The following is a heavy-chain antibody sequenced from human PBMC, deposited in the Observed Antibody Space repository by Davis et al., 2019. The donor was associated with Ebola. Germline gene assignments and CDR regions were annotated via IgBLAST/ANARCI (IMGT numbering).Heavy chain of an antibody. CDR2: IYYSGST. Sequence: GSLRLSCAASGGSISSSSYYWGWIRQPPGKGLEWIGSIYYSGSTYYNPSLKSRVTISVDTSKNQFSLKLSSVTAADTAVYYCARIVMTTVTEFDYWGQGTLVTVSS. CDR1: GGSISSSSYY. D-gene: IGHD4-17*01. V-gene: IGHV4-39*01. J-gene: IGHJ4*02. CDR3: ARIVMTTVTEFDY.